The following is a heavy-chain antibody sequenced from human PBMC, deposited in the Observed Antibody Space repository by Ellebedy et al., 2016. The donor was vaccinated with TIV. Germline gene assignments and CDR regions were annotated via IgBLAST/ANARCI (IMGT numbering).Heavy chain of an antibody. CDR1: GFTFSSYW. CDR2: INSDGSST. CDR3: ARGYSHWGWFDP. Sequence: GGSLRLXCAASGFTFSSYWMHWVRQAPGKGLVWVSRINSDGSSTSYADSVKGRFTISRDNAKNTLYLQMNSLRAEDTAVYYCARGYSHWGWFDPWGQGTLVTVSS. J-gene: IGHJ5*02. V-gene: IGHV3-74*01. D-gene: IGHD7-27*01.